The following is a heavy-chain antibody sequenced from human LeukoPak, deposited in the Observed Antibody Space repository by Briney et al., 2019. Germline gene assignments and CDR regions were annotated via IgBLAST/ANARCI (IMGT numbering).Heavy chain of an antibody. CDR1: GGSISSSSYY. J-gene: IGHJ5*02. Sequence: PSETLSLTCTVSGGSISSSSYYWGWIRQPPGKGLEWIASISYTGSTYYKPSLNSRVTISLDTSKNQFSLKLSSVTAADTAVYYCARSYSSSLRFDPWGQGTLVTVSS. D-gene: IGHD6-13*01. CDR2: ISYTGST. V-gene: IGHV4-39*01. CDR3: ARSYSSSLRFDP.